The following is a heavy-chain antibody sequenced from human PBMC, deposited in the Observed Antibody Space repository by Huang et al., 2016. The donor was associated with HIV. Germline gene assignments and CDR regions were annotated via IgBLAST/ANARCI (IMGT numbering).Heavy chain of an antibody. CDR2: IRRGSRTI. V-gene: IGHV3-48*01. Sequence: EVQLVESGGGLVQPGGSLRLSCAASGFSVSSHTMSWVRQAPVKGLECISYIRRGSRTIDYADSVKGRFTISRNNAKNSVFLQMGSLRVDDTAVYYCTRSGAYDYNWGGYLHYWGQGTTVIVSP. J-gene: IGHJ1*01. D-gene: IGHD3-16*01. CDR1: GFSVSSHT. CDR3: TRSGAYDYNWGGYLHY.